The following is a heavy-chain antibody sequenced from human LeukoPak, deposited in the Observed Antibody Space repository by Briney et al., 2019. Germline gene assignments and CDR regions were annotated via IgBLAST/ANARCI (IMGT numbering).Heavy chain of an antibody. V-gene: IGHV3-53*01. CDR3: ARLPRGDY. J-gene: IGHJ4*02. D-gene: IGHD3-16*01. CDR2: IYSGGST. Sequence: GGSLRLSCAASGFIVSSTDMSWVRQAPGKGLEWVSVIYSGGSTYYADSVKGRFTISRDNSKNTLYLQMNSLRVEDTAVYYCARLPRGDYWGQGTLVTVSS. CDR1: GFIVSSTD.